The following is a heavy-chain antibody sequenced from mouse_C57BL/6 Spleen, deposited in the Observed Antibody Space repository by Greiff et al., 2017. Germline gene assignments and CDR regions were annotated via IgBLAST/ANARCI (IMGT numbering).Heavy chain of an antibody. Sequence: VQLQQSGPELVKPGASVKISCKASGYAFSSSWMNWVKQRPGKGLEWIGRIYPGDGDTNYNGKFKGKATLTADKSSSTAYMQLSSLTSEDSAVYFCARGYYGNYFYAMDYWGQGTSVTVSS. CDR2: IYPGDGDT. CDR1: GYAFSSSW. J-gene: IGHJ4*01. V-gene: IGHV1-82*01. CDR3: ARGYYGNYFYAMDY. D-gene: IGHD2-1*01.